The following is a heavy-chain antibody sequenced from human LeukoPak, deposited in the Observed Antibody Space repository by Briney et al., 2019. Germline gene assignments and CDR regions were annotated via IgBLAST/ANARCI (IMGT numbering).Heavy chain of an antibody. CDR1: GGSISSSSYY. D-gene: IGHD6-6*01. J-gene: IGHJ6*03. Sequence: SETLSLTCTVSGGSISSSSYYWGWIRQPPGKGLEWNGSIYYSGSTYYNPSLKSRVTISVDTSKNQFSLKLSSVTAADTAVYYCARILFSSIATSYYMDVWGKGTTVTVSS. CDR3: ARILFSSIATSYYMDV. CDR2: IYYSGST. V-gene: IGHV4-39*07.